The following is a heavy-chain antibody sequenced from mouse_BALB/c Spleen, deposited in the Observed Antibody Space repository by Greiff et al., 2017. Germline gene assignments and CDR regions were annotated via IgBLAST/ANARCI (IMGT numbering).Heavy chain of an antibody. Sequence: QVQLQQSGPGLVQPSQCLSITCTVSGFSFTSYGVHWVRQAPGKGLEWLGLIWSGGSTDYNAAFISRLSISKDNSTSQVFFKMISLQANDTAIYYCAVSGSSYYFDYWGQGTTLTVSS. CDR3: AVSGSSYYFDY. V-gene: IGHV2-2*02. CDR1: GFSFTSYG. J-gene: IGHJ2*01. D-gene: IGHD1-1*01. CDR2: IWSGGST.